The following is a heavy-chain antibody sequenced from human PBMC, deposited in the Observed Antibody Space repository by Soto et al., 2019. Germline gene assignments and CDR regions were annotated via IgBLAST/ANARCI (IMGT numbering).Heavy chain of an antibody. CDR3: ASSLLLGGMDV. CDR1: GYTFTSYG. CDR2: ISAYNGNT. J-gene: IGHJ6*02. D-gene: IGHD7-27*01. V-gene: IGHV1-18*04. Sequence: QVQLVQSGAEVKKPGASVKVSCKASGYTFTSYGISWVRQAPGQGLEWMGWISAYNGNTNYAQKLQGRATMTTDTSTSRAYMELRSVRSDDTAVYYWASSLLLGGMDVWGQGTTVTVSS.